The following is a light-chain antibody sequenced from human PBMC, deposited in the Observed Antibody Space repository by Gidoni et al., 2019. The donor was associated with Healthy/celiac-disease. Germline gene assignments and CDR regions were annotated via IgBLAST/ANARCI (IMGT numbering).Light chain of an antibody. CDR3: AAWDDSLSGPWV. V-gene: IGLV1-47*01. J-gene: IGLJ3*02. CDR2: RNN. Sequence: VLTQPPPASGAPGQRVTISCSGSSSNIGSNYVYWYQQLPGTAPKLLIYRNNQRPSGVPDRFSGSKSGTSASLAISGIRSEDEADYYCAAWDDSLSGPWVFGGGTKLTVL. CDR1: SSNIGSNY.